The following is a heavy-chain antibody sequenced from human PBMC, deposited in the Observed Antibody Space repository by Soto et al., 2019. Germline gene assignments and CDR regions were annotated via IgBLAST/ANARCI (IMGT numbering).Heavy chain of an antibody. CDR1: GFTFSSYS. CDR2: ISGGGTT. V-gene: IGHV3-48*01. Sequence: SGFTFSSYSMNWVRQAPGKGLEWVSYISGGGTTYYGDSVEGRFTMSRDNSKNTLYLQMNSLRAEDTAIYYCARGPRAPPPHDYGMDVWGQGTTVTVSS. J-gene: IGHJ6*02. CDR3: ARGPRAPPPHDYGMDV.